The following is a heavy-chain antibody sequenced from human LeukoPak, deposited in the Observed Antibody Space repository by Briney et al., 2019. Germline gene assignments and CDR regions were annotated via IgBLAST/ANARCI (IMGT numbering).Heavy chain of an antibody. CDR3: ARGSIAVAGRDNWFDP. CDR2: INPSGGST. V-gene: IGHV1-46*01. Sequence: ASVKVSCKASGYTFTSYGITWVRQAPGQGLQWMGIINPSGGSTGYAQKFQGRVTMTRDTSTSTVYMELSSLRSEDTAVYYCARGSIAVAGRDNWFDPWGQGTLVTVSS. CDR1: GYTFTSYG. J-gene: IGHJ5*02. D-gene: IGHD6-19*01.